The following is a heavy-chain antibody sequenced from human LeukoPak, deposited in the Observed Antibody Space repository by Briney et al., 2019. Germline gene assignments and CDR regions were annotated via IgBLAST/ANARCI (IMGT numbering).Heavy chain of an antibody. V-gene: IGHV3-23*03. J-gene: IGHJ4*02. Sequence: PGGSLRLSCAASGFTFSNYAMSWARQAPGKGLEWVSVIYSDGGSFYSDTVKGRFTISRDYSKNTLYLQMSSLRVDDTAVYYCARDSNGPAFWGQGTPVTVSS. CDR2: IYSDGGS. CDR1: GFTFSNYA. CDR3: ARDSNGPAF. D-gene: IGHD6-19*01.